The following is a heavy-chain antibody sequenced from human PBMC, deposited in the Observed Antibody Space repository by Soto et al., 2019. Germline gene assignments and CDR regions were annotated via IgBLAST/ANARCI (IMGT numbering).Heavy chain of an antibody. CDR3: ATNTIFGVAAPEYYFDY. CDR1: GDSFTNYW. J-gene: IGHJ4*02. D-gene: IGHD3-3*01. V-gene: IGHV5-51*01. Sequence: GVPMRDSKKGAGDSFTNYWSRWVSKKTGKGLEWMGIIYPGDSDTRYSPSLQGQVTISADKSISTAYLQWSSLKASDTAMYYCATNTIFGVAAPEYYFDYWGQGTLVTVSS. CDR2: IYPGDSDT.